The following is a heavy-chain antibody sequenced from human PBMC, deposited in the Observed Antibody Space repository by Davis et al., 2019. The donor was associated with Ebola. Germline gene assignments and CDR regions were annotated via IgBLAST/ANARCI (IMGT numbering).Heavy chain of an antibody. CDR3: ARDHLTVSDY. CDR2: IRYDGSNK. J-gene: IGHJ4*02. Sequence: GESLKISCAASGFTFSSYGMHWVRQAPGKGLEWVAFIRYDGSNKCYADSVKGRFTISRDNSKNTLYLQMNSLRAEDTAVYYCARDHLTVSDYWGQGTLVTVSS. D-gene: IGHD1-20*01. V-gene: IGHV3-30*02. CDR1: GFTFSSYG.